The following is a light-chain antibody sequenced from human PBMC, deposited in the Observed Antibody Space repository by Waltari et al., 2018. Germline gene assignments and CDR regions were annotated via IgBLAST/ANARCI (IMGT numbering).Light chain of an antibody. Sequence: EIVMTQSPATLSVSPGERATLSCRASQSVSRNLAWYQQKPGQAPRLLIYGSSTSATGIPARFSGSGSGAEFTLTISGLQSEDSAVYYCQQYNDWPRTFGLGTRVE. V-gene: IGKV3-15*01. CDR3: QQYNDWPRT. J-gene: IGKJ1*01. CDR2: GSS. CDR1: QSVSRN.